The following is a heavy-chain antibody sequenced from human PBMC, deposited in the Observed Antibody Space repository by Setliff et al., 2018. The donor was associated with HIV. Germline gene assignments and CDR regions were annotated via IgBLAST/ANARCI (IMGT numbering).Heavy chain of an antibody. J-gene: IGHJ4*02. Sequence: SETLSLTCTVSGGSINSTSYYWGWIRQPPGNGLEWIGSIYHTGSTYYKPSLKSRVNILVDTSKNQFSLKLTSVTAADTAVYYCARVKMIAGTDYFDYWGQGTLVTAPQ. CDR1: GGSINSTSYY. CDR3: ARVKMIAGTDYFDY. CDR2: IYHTGST. V-gene: IGHV4-39*07. D-gene: IGHD3-22*01.